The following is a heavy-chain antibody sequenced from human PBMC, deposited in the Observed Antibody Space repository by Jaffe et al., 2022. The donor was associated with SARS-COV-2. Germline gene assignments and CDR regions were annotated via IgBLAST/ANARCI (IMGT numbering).Heavy chain of an antibody. D-gene: IGHD3-16*02. CDR1: GFTFSSYE. CDR2: ISSSGSTI. CDR3: ARASKDDYVWGSYRHLFDY. Sequence: EVQLVESGGGLVQPGGSLRLSCAASGFTFSSYEMNWVRQAPGKGLEWVSYISSSGSTIYYADSVKGRFTISRDNAKNSLYLQMNSLRAEDTAVYYCARASKDDYVWGSYRHLFDYWGQGTLVTVSS. J-gene: IGHJ4*02. V-gene: IGHV3-48*03.